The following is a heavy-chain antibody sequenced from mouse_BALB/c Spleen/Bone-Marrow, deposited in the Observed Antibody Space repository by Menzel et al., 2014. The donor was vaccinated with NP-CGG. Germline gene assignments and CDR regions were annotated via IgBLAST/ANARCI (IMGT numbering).Heavy chain of an antibody. J-gene: IGHJ2*01. CDR1: GFTFTDYY. Sequence: EVHLVESGGGLVQPGGSLRLSCATSGFTFTDYYMNWVRQPPGKALEWLGFIRNKANGYTAEYSASVKSRFTISRDNSQNILYLQMNSLRAADSATYYCARDKGRVFFDYWGQGTTLTVSS. CDR2: IRNKANGYTA. CDR3: ARDKGRVFFDY. V-gene: IGHV7-3*02.